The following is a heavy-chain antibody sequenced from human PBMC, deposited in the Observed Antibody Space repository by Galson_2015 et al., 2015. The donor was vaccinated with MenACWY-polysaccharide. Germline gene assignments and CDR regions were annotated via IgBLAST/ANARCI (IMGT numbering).Heavy chain of an antibody. CDR2: INADESAT. D-gene: IGHD2-15*01. Sequence: SLRLSCAASGFSFSIYWMHWVRHAPGKGLVWVSRINADESATDYADSVRGRFTISRDNAKNTLYLEMNSLRAEDTAVYYCTKAGAKYCRGSSCYFNWFDPWGQGTLVTVSS. CDR3: TKAGAKYCRGSSCYFNWFDP. V-gene: IGHV3-74*01. J-gene: IGHJ5*02. CDR1: GFSFSIYW.